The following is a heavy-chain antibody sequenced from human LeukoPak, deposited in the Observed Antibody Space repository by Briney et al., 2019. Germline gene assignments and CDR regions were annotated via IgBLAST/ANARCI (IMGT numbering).Heavy chain of an antibody. CDR2: ISSSSNTI. D-gene: IGHD4-17*01. CDR1: GFTFSNYS. V-gene: IGHV3-48*01. J-gene: IGHJ4*02. CDR3: ARPIYGATSY. Sequence: GGSLRLSCAASGFTFSNYSMNWVRQAPGKGLEWISYISSSSNTIYYADSVKGRFTISRDNAKNSLYLRMNSLRAEDTAVYYCARPIYGATSYWGQGTLVTVSS.